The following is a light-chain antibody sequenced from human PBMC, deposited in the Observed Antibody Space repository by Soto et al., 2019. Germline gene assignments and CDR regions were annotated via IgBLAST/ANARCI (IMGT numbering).Light chain of an antibody. V-gene: IGKV3-15*01. CDR3: QQYNHYPQT. J-gene: IGKJ1*01. Sequence: DIVMTQTPATLTLSPGERATLSCRASQHVANYLDWYQQKPGQAPRLLIYGASTRATGIPARFSGSGSGTEFTLTISSLQSKEFAVYYCQQYNHYPQTFGQGTKV. CDR2: GAS. CDR1: QHVANY.